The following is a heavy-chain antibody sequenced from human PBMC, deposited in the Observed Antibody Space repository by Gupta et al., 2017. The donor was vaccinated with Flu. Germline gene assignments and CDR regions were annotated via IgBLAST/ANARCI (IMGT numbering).Heavy chain of an antibody. J-gene: IGHJ4*02. CDR1: FSTYS. V-gene: IGHV3-48*01. CDR3: ATGAHSAGGEYRY. D-gene: IGHD4-17*01. Sequence: FSTYSMNWVRQAPGKGLQWFSYISGTGDSIYYADSVRGRFIISRDEVKKSLYLQMNSLRAEDTAVYYCATGAHSAGGEYRYWGQGTLVTVSS. CDR2: ISGTGDSI.